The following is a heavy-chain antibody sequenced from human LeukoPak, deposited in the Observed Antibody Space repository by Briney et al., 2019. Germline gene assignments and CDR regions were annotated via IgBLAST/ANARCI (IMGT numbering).Heavy chain of an antibody. CDR1: GYTFISYG. V-gene: IGHV1-18*01. D-gene: IGHD1-26*01. Sequence: ASVKVSCKASGYTFISYGITWVRQAPGQGLEWMGWISAYNGNTNYAQKLQGRVTMATDTSTSTAYMELRSLRSGDTAVYYCARDEPIVGATVDHWGQGTLVTVSS. CDR2: ISAYNGNT. J-gene: IGHJ4*02. CDR3: ARDEPIVGATVDH.